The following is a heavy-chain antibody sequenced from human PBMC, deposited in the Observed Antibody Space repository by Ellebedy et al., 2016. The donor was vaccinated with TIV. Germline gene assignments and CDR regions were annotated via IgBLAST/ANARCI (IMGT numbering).Heavy chain of an antibody. V-gene: IGHV3-7*01. CDR1: GFSFSSYW. CDR2: IKKEGYEE. CDR3: ARDQGCTGAATTRIDY. D-gene: IGHD2-8*01. Sequence: GESLKIPCVGSGFSFSSYWMSWVRQAPGKGLEWVASIKKEGYEEDYGESGEGRFTISRDNAKSSLYLQMPSLRDEDTAFYYCARDQGCTGAATTRIDYWGQGTLVTVSS. J-gene: IGHJ4*02.